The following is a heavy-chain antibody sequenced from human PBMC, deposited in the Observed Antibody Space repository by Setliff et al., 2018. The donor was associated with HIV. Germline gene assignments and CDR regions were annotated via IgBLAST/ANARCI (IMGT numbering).Heavy chain of an antibody. CDR1: GYSISSGYY. D-gene: IGHD2-2*01. CDR3: ARRRSMPNSAFDI. CDR2: IYHSGNT. V-gene: IGHV4-38-2*01. Sequence: SETLSLTCAVSGYSISSGYYWGWIRQPPGKGLEWIGNIYHSGNTFHNPSLKSRVTISVHTSKNQFSLKLSSVTAADTAVYYCARRRSMPNSAFDIWGQGTMVTVSS. J-gene: IGHJ3*02.